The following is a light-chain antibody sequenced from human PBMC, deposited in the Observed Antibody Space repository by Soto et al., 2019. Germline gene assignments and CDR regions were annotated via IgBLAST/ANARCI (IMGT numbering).Light chain of an antibody. J-gene: IGKJ4*01. Sequence: EIVLTQSPGTLSLSPGERATLSCRASQSVSGSYLAWYQQKPGQAPRLLTYGATSRTTGIPDRFSGSGSGTDFTLTISILEAEDFAVYFCQQYGGSPEVTFGGGTKVEIK. CDR2: GAT. CDR1: QSVSGSY. CDR3: QQYGGSPEVT. V-gene: IGKV3-20*01.